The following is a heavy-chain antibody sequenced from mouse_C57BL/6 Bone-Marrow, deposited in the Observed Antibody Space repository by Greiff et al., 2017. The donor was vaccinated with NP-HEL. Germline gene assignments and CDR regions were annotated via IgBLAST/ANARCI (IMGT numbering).Heavy chain of an antibody. V-gene: IGHV1-52*01. CDR2: IDPSDSET. CDR3: ARGDGKGRYFDY. Sequence: QVQLQQPGAELVRPGSSVKLSCKASGYTFTSYWMHWVKQRPIQGLEWIGNIDPSDSETHYNQKFKDKATLTVDKSSSTAYMQLSSLTSEDSAVYYCARGDGKGRYFDYWGQGTTLTVSS. J-gene: IGHJ2*01. D-gene: IGHD2-1*01. CDR1: GYTFTSYW.